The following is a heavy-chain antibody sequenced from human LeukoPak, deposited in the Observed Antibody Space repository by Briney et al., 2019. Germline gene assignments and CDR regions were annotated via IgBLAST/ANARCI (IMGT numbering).Heavy chain of an antibody. CDR1: GFTFSSYE. V-gene: IGHV3-48*03. CDR3: ARDRYYYYGTDV. Sequence: GGSLRLSCAASGFTFSSYEMNWVRQAPGKGLEWVSYISSSGSTIYYADSVKGRFTISRDNAKNSLYPQMNSLRAEDTAVYYCARDRYYYYGTDVWGKGTTVTVSS. J-gene: IGHJ6*04. CDR2: ISSSGSTI.